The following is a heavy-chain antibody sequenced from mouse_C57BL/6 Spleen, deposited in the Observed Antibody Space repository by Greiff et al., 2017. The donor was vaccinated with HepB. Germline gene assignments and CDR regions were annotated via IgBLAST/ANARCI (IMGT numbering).Heavy chain of an antibody. D-gene: IGHD2-3*01. Sequence: QVQLKQSGAELMKPGASVKLSCKATGYTFTGYWIEWVKQRPGHGLEWIGEILPGSGSTNYNEKFKGKATFTADTSSNTAYMQLRSLTTEDSAIYYCAKSSMVLRGYYFDYWGQGTTLTVSS. J-gene: IGHJ2*01. CDR3: AKSSMVLRGYYFDY. CDR2: ILPGSGST. V-gene: IGHV1-9*01. CDR1: GYTFTGYW.